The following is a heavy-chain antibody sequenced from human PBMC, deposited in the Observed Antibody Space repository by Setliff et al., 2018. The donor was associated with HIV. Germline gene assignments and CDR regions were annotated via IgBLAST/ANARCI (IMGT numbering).Heavy chain of an antibody. J-gene: IGHJ1*01. Sequence: LRLSCAASGFPFFHFFLTLVRQAPGKGLEWVANINQDGREKYYVDSVKGRFTISRDNAKDSLYLQMNSLRGEDTAVYSCAKDLRAYSGKGYFQHWGQGTLVTVSS. CDR1: GFPFFHFF. CDR3: AKDLRAYSGKGYFQH. V-gene: IGHV3-7*01. CDR2: INQDGREK. D-gene: IGHD1-26*01.